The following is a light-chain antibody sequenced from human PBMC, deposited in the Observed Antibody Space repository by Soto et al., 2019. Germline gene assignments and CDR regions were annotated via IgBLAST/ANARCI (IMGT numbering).Light chain of an antibody. Sequence: QAVVTQPPSVSGAPGQRVTISCTGSSSNIGAGYDVHWYQQLPGTAPKLLIYGNSNRPSGVPDRFSGSKSGTSASLAITGLQAEDEADYYRQSYDSSLSGCFGTGTKVTVL. CDR1: SSNIGAGYD. J-gene: IGLJ1*01. V-gene: IGLV1-40*01. CDR3: QSYDSSLSGC. CDR2: GNS.